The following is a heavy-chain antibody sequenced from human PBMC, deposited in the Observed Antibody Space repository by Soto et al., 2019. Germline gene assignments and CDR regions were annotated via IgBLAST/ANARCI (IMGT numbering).Heavy chain of an antibody. CDR3: AKDLAYYYDSRAGGGDY. J-gene: IGHJ4*02. CDR1: GFTFSSYA. D-gene: IGHD3-22*01. CDR2: ISGSGGST. Sequence: GGSLRLSCAASGFTFSSYAMSWVRQAPGKGLEWVSAISGSGGSTYYADSVKGRFTISRDNSKNTLYLQMSSLRAEDTAVYYCAKDLAYYYDSRAGGGDYWGQGTLVTVSS. V-gene: IGHV3-23*01.